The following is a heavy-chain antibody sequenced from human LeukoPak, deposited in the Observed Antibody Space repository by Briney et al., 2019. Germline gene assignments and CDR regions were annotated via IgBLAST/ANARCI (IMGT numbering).Heavy chain of an antibody. D-gene: IGHD2-15*01. V-gene: IGHV4-4*07. J-gene: IGHJ4*02. CDR1: GGSISSYY. CDR3: ARSYCSGGSCYSDFDY. CDR2: IYTSGST. Sequence: PSETLSLTRTVSGGSISSYYWSWIRQPAGKGLEWIGRIYTSGSTNYNPSLKSRVTMSVDTSKNQFSLKLSSVTAADTAVYYCARSYCSGGSCYSDFDYWGQGTLVTVSS.